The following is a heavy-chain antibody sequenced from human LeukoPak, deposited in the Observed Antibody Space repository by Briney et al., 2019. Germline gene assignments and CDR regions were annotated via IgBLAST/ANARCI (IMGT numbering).Heavy chain of an antibody. CDR2: ISSSGNHI. D-gene: IGHD4-11*01. Sequence: GGSLRLSCVVSGFVFTDYRMNWVRQAPGKGLEWVSSISSSGNHIDYADSVKGRFTISRDKAKNSLYLQMDSLRAEDTAVYYCTGAWADYLFDHWGQGTLVTVSS. CDR3: TGAWADYLFDH. CDR1: GFVFTDYR. J-gene: IGHJ4*02. V-gene: IGHV3-21*01.